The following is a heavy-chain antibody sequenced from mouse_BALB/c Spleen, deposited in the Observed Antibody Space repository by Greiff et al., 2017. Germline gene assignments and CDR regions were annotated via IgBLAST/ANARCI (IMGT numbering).Heavy chain of an antibody. CDR3: ARYGNSPMDY. D-gene: IGHD2-1*01. CDR1: GYSFTGYF. J-gene: IGHJ4*01. Sequence: EVKVVESGPELVKPGASVKISCKASGYSFTGYFMNWVMQSHGKSLEWIGRINPYNGDTFYNQKFKGKATLTVDKSSSTAHMELRSLASEDSAVYYCARYGNSPMDYWGQGTSVTVSS. V-gene: IGHV1-20*02. CDR2: INPYNGDT.